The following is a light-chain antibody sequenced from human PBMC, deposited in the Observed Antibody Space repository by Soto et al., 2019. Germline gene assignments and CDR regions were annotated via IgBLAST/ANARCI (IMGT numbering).Light chain of an antibody. V-gene: IGLV2-23*02. J-gene: IGLJ1*01. CDR1: SSDVGSYSL. Sequence: QSALPQPASVSGSPGQSITISCTGTSSDVGSYSLVSWYQQHPGKAPKLMIYEVSKRPSGVSNRFSASKSGNTASLTISGLQAEDEADYYCCSYAGSTTLYVFGSGTKVTVL. CDR3: CSYAGSTTLYV. CDR2: EVS.